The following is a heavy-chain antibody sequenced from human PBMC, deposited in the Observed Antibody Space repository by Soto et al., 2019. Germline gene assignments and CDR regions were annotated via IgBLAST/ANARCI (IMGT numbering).Heavy chain of an antibody. CDR3: ARSGSGSGWL. J-gene: IGHJ4*02. CDR1: GGSVNSGRFY. D-gene: IGHD6-19*01. Sequence: SETLSLTCTVSGGSVNSGRFYWSWNRQPPGKGLEWIGYIHYSGSTKYNPSLRSRVTISVDTSKNQFSLKLTSVTAADTAVYYCARSGSGSGWLGGQGTLVTVSS. CDR2: IHYSGST. V-gene: IGHV4-61*01.